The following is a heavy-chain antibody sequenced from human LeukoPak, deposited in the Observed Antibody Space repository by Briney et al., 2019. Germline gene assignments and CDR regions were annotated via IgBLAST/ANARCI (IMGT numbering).Heavy chain of an antibody. CDR2: INHSGYT. J-gene: IGHJ4*02. V-gene: IGHV4-34*01. CDR1: GVSFDDYY. Sequence: SETLSLTCAVSGVSFDDYYWSWVRQAPGKGLEWIGEINHSGYTNDSPSLKSRVLISADTSKNQFSLRLTSVTAADTAVYYCANRGIYGYFNYWGQGTLVTVSS. D-gene: IGHD3-10*01. CDR3: ANRGIYGYFNY.